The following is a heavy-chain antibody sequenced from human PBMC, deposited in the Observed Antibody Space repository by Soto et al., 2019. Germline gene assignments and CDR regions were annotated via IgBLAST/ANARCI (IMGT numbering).Heavy chain of an antibody. Sequence: SVKVSCKASGGTFSSYAISWVRQAPGQGLEWMGGIIPIFGTANYAQKFQGRVTITADESTSTAYMELSSLRSEDTAVYYCASSGYCSGGSCSYPQYYYYGMDVWG. V-gene: IGHV1-69*13. CDR2: IIPIFGTA. CDR1: GGTFSSYA. CDR3: ASSGYCSGGSCSYPQYYYYGMDV. D-gene: IGHD2-15*01. J-gene: IGHJ6*02.